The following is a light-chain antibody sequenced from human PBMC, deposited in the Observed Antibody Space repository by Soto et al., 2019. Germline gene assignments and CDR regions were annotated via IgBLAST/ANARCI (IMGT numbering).Light chain of an antibody. CDR3: QQYNEWPRHT. J-gene: IGKJ2*01. CDR2: DAS. Sequence: EIVMTQSPATLSVSPGERATLSCRASQSLSNKLAWYQQKPGQAPRLLIYDASTRATGISDRFSGTGSGTEFTLTISSLQSEDVAIYYCQQYNEWPRHTFGQGTKVEIK. V-gene: IGKV3-15*01. CDR1: QSLSNK.